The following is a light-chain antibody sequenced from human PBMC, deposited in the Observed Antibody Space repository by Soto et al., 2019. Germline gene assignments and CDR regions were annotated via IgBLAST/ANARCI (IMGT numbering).Light chain of an antibody. Sequence: QSVLTQPGAVSGSPGQSITIACTGSSSDIGGFHYVSWYQQYPGKAPKLIIFEVSNRPSGVSHRFSGSKSGNTASLTISELQTEDEADYYCSSYKKFDTQVFGTGTNV. V-gene: IGLV2-14*01. CDR3: SSYKKFDTQV. CDR2: EVS. CDR1: SSDIGGFHY. J-gene: IGLJ1*01.